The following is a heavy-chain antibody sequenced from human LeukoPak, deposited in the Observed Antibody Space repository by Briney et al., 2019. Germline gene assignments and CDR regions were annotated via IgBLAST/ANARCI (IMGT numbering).Heavy chain of an antibody. CDR3: ARSRGNYYYYYMDV. Sequence: PSETLSLTCTASGGSISSQYWSWVRQAPGKGLEWVGYIYDSESTNCNPSLKSRVTISVDTSKNQFSLKVSSVTAAQTAVYYCARSRGNYYYYYMDVWGKGTTVTVSS. CDR1: GGSISSQY. CDR2: IYDSEST. D-gene: IGHD1-14*01. V-gene: IGHV4-59*11. J-gene: IGHJ6*03.